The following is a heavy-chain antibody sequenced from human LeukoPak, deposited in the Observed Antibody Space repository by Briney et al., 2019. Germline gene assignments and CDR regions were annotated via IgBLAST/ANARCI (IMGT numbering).Heavy chain of an antibody. V-gene: IGHV1-69*13. CDR3: ARSNGYDFWSGYYTGIGYFDY. CDR1: GGTFSSYA. J-gene: IGHJ4*02. Sequence: SVTVSCTASGGTFSSYAISWVRQAPGQGLEWMGGIIPIFGTANYAQKFQGRVTITADESTSTAYMELSGLRSEDTAVYYCARSNGYDFWSGYYTGIGYFDYWGQGTLVTVSS. D-gene: IGHD3-3*01. CDR2: IIPIFGTA.